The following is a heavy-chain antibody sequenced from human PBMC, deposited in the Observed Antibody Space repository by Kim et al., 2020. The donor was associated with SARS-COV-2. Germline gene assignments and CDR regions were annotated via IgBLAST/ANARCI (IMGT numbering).Heavy chain of an antibody. CDR2: ISSSSSYI. CDR3: ARVRPLGYCSGGSCYEADPDYYYYYGMDV. J-gene: IGHJ6*02. CDR1: GFTFSSYS. D-gene: IGHD2-15*01. Sequence: GGSLRLSCAASGFTFSSYSMNWVRQAPGKGLEWVSSISSSSSYIYYADSVKGRFTISRDNAKNSLYLQMNSLRAEDTAVYYCARVRPLGYCSGGSCYEADPDYYYYYGMDVWGQGTTVTVSS. V-gene: IGHV3-21*01.